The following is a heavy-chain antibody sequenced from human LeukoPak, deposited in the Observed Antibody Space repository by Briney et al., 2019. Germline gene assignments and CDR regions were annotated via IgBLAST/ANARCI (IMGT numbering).Heavy chain of an antibody. D-gene: IGHD6-19*01. CDR3: ARTFSSGWYENPYDY. CDR2: INWNGGST. Sequence: GGSLRLSCAASGFTFDDYGMSWVRQAPGKGLEWVSGINWNGGSTGYADSVKGRFTISGDNAKNSLYLQMNSLRAEDTALYYCARTFSSGWYENPYDYWGQGTLVTVSS. CDR1: GFTFDDYG. V-gene: IGHV3-20*04. J-gene: IGHJ4*02.